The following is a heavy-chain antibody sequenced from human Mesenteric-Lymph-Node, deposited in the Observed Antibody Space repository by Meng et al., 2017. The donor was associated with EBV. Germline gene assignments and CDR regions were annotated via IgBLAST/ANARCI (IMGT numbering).Heavy chain of an antibody. J-gene: IGHJ4*02. CDR1: GFTFSNYW. CDR2: INTDGTST. CDR3: ARERRVG. V-gene: IGHV3-74*01. Sequence: EVQLVESGGQLVPPGGSLRLSCAASGFTFSNYWMHWVRQAPGKGLVWVSRINTDGTSTYYADSVKGRFTISRDNAKNTLYLQMNSLRAEDTAMYYCARERRVGWGQGTLVTVSS.